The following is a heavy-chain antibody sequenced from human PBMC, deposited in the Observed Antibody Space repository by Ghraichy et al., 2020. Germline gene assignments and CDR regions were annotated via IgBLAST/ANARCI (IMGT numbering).Heavy chain of an antibody. CDR1: GFTFSSYW. CDR2: INNDGSRT. Sequence: GGSLRLSCAASGFTFSSYWMHWVRQAPGKGLVWVSRINNDGSRTAYADSVKGRFTIFRDNAQNTLYLQMNSLRAEDTAVYYCARDRSPGYFDYWGQGTRVPVSS. D-gene: IGHD3-16*02. CDR3: ARDRSPGYFDY. J-gene: IGHJ4*02. V-gene: IGHV3-74*03.